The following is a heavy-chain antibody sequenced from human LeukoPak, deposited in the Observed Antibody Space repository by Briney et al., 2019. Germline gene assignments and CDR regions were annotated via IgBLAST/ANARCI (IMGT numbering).Heavy chain of an antibody. V-gene: IGHV3-30-3*01. CDR2: ISYDGGSNK. D-gene: IGHD6-6*01. Sequence: AGGSLRLSCAASGITFSGYAMHWVRQAPGKGLEWVALISYDGGSNKYYADSVKGRFTISRDNSKNTLCLQMNSLRAEDTAVYYCAREERGHLVGYWGQGTLVTVSS. J-gene: IGHJ4*02. CDR1: GITFSGYA. CDR3: AREERGHLVGY.